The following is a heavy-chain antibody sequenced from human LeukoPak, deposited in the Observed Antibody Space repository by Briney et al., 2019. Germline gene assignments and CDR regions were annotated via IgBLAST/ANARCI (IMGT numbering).Heavy chain of an antibody. V-gene: IGHV3-23*01. CDR3: AKITMIVVVITYDPFFGY. Sequence: HSGGSLRLSCAASGFTFSSYAMSWVRQAPGKGLEWVSAISGSGGSTYYADSVKGRFTISRDNSKNTLYLQMNSLRAEDTAVYYCAKITMIVVVITYDPFFGYWGQGTLVTVSS. D-gene: IGHD3-22*01. CDR1: GFTFSSYA. J-gene: IGHJ4*02. CDR2: ISGSGGST.